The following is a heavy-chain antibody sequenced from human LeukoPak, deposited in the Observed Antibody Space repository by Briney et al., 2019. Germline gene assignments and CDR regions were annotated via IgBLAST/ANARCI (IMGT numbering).Heavy chain of an antibody. D-gene: IGHD3-22*01. V-gene: IGHV4-31*03. J-gene: IGHJ6*03. CDR1: GGSISSGGYY. Sequence: SETLSLTCTVSGGSISSGGYYWSWIRQHPGKGLEWIGYIYYSGSTYYNPSLKSRVTISVDTSKNQFSLKLSSVTAADTAVYYCARGDSSGRYGDYYMDVWGKGTTVTVSS. CDR3: ARGDSSGRYGDYYMDV. CDR2: IYYSGST.